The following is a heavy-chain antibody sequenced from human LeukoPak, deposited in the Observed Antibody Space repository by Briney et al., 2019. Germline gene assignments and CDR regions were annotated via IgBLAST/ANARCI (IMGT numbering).Heavy chain of an antibody. Sequence: SETLSLTCTVSGGSISSGTYYWNWIRQPPGKGLEWIGYLHYSGSTNYNPSLKSRVTISGDTSKNQFSLTLNSVTASDTAVYYCARGFRGVHLDYWGQGTLVTVSS. J-gene: IGHJ4*02. CDR1: GGSISSGTYY. CDR2: LHYSGST. D-gene: IGHD3-10*01. CDR3: ARGFRGVHLDY. V-gene: IGHV4-61*01.